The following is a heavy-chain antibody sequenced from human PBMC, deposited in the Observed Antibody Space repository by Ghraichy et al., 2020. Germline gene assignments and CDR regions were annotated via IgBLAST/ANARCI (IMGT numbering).Heavy chain of an antibody. J-gene: IGHJ4*02. CDR2: INPNSGGT. CDR1: GYTFTGYY. Sequence: ASVKVSCKASGYTFTGYYMHWVRQAPGQGLEWMGRINPNSGGTNYAQKFQGRVTMTRDTSISTAYMELSRLRSDDTAVYYCARVDYGDYVFEFDYWGQGTLVTVSS. D-gene: IGHD4-17*01. V-gene: IGHV1-2*06. CDR3: ARVDYGDYVFEFDY.